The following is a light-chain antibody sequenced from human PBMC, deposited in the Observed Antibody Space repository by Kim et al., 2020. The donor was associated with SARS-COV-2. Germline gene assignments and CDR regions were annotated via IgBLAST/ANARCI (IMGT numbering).Light chain of an antibody. J-gene: IGKJ1*01. CDR3: QKSYSSPWR. V-gene: IGKV1-39*01. Sequence: APVGDRVTTTCRARQTISTYLKWDQHKPGKAPKLLIYSASSLQSGVPSRFSGSGSGTYFLLTISSLQPEDLATYYCQKSYSSPWRFGRGTKVDIK. CDR2: SAS. CDR1: QTISTY.